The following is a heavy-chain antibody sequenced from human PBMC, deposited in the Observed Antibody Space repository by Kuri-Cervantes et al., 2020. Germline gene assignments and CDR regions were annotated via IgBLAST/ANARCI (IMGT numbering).Heavy chain of an antibody. D-gene: IGHD1-26*01. CDR1: GYSISSGYY. V-gene: IGHV4-38-2*01. CDR3: ARRSYYSNYFDY. J-gene: IGHJ4*02. Sequence: GSLRLSCAVSGYSISSGYYWGWIRQPPGKGLEWIGSIYHSGSTYYNPSLKSRVTISVDTSKNQFSLKLSSVTAADTAVFYCARRSYYSNYFDYWGQGTLVTVSS. CDR2: IYHSGST.